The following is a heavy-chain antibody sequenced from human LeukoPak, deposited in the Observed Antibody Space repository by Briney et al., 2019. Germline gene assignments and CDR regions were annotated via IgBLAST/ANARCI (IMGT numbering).Heavy chain of an antibody. D-gene: IGHD3-9*01. J-gene: IGHJ6*02. CDR2: ISYDGSNK. CDR3: ARGIRYYDILTGQYYYYYGMDV. Sequence: GRSLRLSCAASGFTFSSYAMHWVRQAPGKGLEWVAVISYDGSNKYYADSVKGRFTISRDNSKNTLYLQMNSLRAEDTAVYYCARGIRYYDILTGQYYYYYGMDVWGQGTTVTVSS. CDR1: GFTFSSYA. V-gene: IGHV3-30-3*01.